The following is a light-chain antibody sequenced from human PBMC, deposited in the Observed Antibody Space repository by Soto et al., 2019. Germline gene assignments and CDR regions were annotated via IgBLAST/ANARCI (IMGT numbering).Light chain of an antibody. J-gene: IGKJ1*01. CDR3: QQYDDWPET. Sequence: EIVMTQSPATLSVSPGERATLSCSSSQNVRSNLAWYQQKPGQAPRLLSYGASTRATGIPARFSGRGSGTEFILTISSLQSEDFAVYYCQQYDDWPETFGQRTKVDI. CDR1: QNVRSN. V-gene: IGKV3-15*01. CDR2: GAS.